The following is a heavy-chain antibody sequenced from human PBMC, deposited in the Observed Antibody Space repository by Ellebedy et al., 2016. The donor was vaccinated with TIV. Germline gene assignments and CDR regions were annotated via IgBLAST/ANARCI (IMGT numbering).Heavy chain of an antibody. CDR1: GGSISSGGYY. V-gene: IGHV4-31*03. CDR2: ISYSGST. J-gene: IGHJ4*02. D-gene: IGHD3-3*01. CDR3: ARGVSFGVVSHIDN. Sequence: MPSETLSLTCTVSGGSISSGGYYWSWIRQHPGKGLEWIGYISYSGSTYYNPSLKSRVTISLEVSKNQISMKLSPVTAADTAVYFCARGVSFGVVSHIDNWGRGALVTVSS.